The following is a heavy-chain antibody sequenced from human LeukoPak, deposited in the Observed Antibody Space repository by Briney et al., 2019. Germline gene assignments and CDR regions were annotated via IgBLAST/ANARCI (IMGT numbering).Heavy chain of an antibody. J-gene: IGHJ6*03. D-gene: IGHD4-17*01. V-gene: IGHV3-48*01. CDR3: ASPNGDPGYYYYYMDV. CDR1: GFTFSSYS. CDR2: ISSSSSTI. Sequence: GGSLRLSCAASGFTFSSYSMNWVRQAPGKGLEWVSYISSSSSTIYYADSVKGRFTISRDNAKNSLYLQMNSLRAEDTAVYYCASPNGDPGYYYYYMDVWGKGTTVTVSS.